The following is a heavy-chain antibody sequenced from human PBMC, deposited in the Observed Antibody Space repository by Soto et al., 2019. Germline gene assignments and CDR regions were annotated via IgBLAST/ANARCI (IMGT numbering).Heavy chain of an antibody. CDR3: AREGSYSAYNFAHGIQLWSFDF. D-gene: IGHD5-12*01. J-gene: IGHJ4*02. CDR1: VGSVNTFY. CDR2: IFSSGST. V-gene: IGHV4-4*07. Sequence: ETLSRACTVSVGSVNTFYWSWVRQRAGKGLEWIGRIFSSGSTCFNPSLESRVAMSVDTSKNHFSLNLSSVTAADMAVYYCAREGSYSAYNFAHGIQLWSFDFWGQGALVTVSS.